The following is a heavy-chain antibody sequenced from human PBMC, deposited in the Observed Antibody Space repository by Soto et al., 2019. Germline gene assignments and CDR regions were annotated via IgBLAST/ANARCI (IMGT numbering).Heavy chain of an antibody. D-gene: IGHD3-9*01. J-gene: IGHJ4*02. CDR3: AKDRTVRYFDWSY. CDR1: GFTFRNYA. Sequence: GGSLRLSXAASGFTFRNYAMSWVRQSPGKGLQWVSAISGSGGNTFYADSVRGRFTISRDNSKNTLYLQMDSLRAEDTAVYYCAKDRTVRYFDWSYWGQGILVTVSS. CDR2: ISGSGGNT. V-gene: IGHV3-23*01.